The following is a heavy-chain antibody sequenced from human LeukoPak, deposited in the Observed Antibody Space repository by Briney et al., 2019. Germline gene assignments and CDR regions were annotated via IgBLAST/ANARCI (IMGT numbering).Heavy chain of an antibody. V-gene: IGHV3-21*01. CDR2: ISTTSGNI. CDR1: XXSFXXXS. Sequence: SXXSFXXXSMNWVRQAPGKGLXGVAAISTTSGNIYYADSVKGRFTISRDNXKNSLYLQMNSLRVEERALYYCXXXXPSHDFDDWGQGTLVTVSS. J-gene: IGHJ4*02. CDR3: XXXXPSHDFDD.